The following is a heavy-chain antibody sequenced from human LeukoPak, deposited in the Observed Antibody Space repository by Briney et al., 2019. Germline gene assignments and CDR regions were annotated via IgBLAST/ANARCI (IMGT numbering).Heavy chain of an antibody. Sequence: GGSLRLSCAASGFTFSSYAMHWVRQAPGRGLEWVAIISYDGSNKYYADSVKGRFTISRDNSKNTLYLQMNSLRAEDTAVYYCARPPSYTTVTTFVRYHFDYWGQGTLVTVSS. D-gene: IGHD4-17*01. CDR1: GFTFSSYA. CDR2: ISYDGSNK. J-gene: IGHJ4*02. V-gene: IGHV3-30-3*01. CDR3: ARPPSYTTVTTFVRYHFDY.